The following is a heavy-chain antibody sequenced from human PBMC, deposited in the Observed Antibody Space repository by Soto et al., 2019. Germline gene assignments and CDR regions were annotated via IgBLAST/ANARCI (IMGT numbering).Heavy chain of an antibody. CDR3: ARIIVAAGYFDF. Sequence: SETLSLTCTLSGGSIIGYFWIWIRQPAGKGLDWIGHIYTSGSTNYNPSLKSRLTMSVDTSKNQFSLKLSSVTAADTAVYYCARIIVAAGYFDFCGQGSLVTVS. V-gene: IGHV4-4*07. D-gene: IGHD6-13*01. CDR1: GGSIIGYF. CDR2: IYTSGST. J-gene: IGHJ4*02.